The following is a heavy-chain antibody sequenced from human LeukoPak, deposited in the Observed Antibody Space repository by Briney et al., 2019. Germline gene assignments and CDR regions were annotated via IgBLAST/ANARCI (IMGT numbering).Heavy chain of an antibody. CDR1: GFTFSDYY. CDR3: ARGSSLHFDY. Sequence: GGSLRLSCAASGFTFSDYYMHWIRQAPGKGLEWVSYISSTGSPIYYADSVKGRFTISRDNAKNSLYLQMNSLRAEDTAVYYCARGSSLHFDYWGQGTLVTVSS. V-gene: IGHV3-11*01. J-gene: IGHJ4*02. CDR2: ISSTGSPI.